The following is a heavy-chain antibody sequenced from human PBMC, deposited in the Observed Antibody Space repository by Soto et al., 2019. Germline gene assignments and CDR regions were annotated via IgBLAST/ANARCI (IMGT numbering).Heavy chain of an antibody. Sequence: SETLSLTCAVYGGSFSGYYWSWIRQPPGKGLEWIGEINHSGSTNYNPSLKSRVTISVDTSKNQFSLKLSSVTAADTAVYYCARDRLTGYYSYYPYGTDVWGQGPTLTVAS. V-gene: IGHV4-34*01. CDR3: ARDRLTGYYSYYPYGTDV. D-gene: IGHD3-9*01. J-gene: IGHJ6*02. CDR2: INHSGST. CDR1: GGSFSGYY.